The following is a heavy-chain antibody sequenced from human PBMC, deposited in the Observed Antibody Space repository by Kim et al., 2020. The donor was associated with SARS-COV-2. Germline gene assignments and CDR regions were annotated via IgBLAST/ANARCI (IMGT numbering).Heavy chain of an antibody. V-gene: IGHV3-23*01. CDR1: GFTFSSYG. J-gene: IGHJ4*02. CDR3: AKRRESSSYTYYFDY. Sequence: GGSLRLSCAASGFTFSSYGMSWVRQAPGKGLGWVSGISGSGAFTSYAESVKGRFTISRDNSQNTLYLQMNSLRAEDTAVYYCAKRRESSSYTYYFDYWGQGTLVTVSS. CDR2: ISGSGAFT. D-gene: IGHD3-10*01.